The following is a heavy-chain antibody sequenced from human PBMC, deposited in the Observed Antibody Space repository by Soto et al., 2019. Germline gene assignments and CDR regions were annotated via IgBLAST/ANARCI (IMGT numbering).Heavy chain of an antibody. D-gene: IGHD1-26*01. V-gene: IGHV1-18*01. J-gene: IGHJ4*02. CDR3: ARDEATAQFDY. Sequence: QVQLVQSGAEVKKPGASVKVTCKASGYTLTGYGISWVRQAPGQGLEWMGWINAYNGNTKYAQKLQGRVTMTTDTSTSTAYMELRSLRSDDTAVYYCARDEATAQFDYWGQGTLVTVSS. CDR1: GYTLTGYG. CDR2: INAYNGNT.